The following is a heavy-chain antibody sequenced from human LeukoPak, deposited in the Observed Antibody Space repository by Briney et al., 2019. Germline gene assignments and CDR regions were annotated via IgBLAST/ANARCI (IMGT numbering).Heavy chain of an antibody. CDR1: GFTFSSYA. V-gene: IGHV3-23*01. CDR3: AKDVRGGDCYGWFDP. D-gene: IGHD2-21*02. CDR2: ISGSGGST. J-gene: IGHJ5*02. Sequence: GGSLRLSCAASGFTFSSYAMSWVRQAPGKGLEWVSAISGSGGSTYYADSVKGRFTISRDNSKNTLYLQMNSLRAEDTAVYYCAKDVRGGDCYGWFDPWGQGTLVTVSS.